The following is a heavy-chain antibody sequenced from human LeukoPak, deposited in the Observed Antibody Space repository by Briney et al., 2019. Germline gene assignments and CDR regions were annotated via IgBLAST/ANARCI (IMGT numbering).Heavy chain of an antibody. V-gene: IGHV1-46*01. D-gene: IGHD3-22*01. J-gene: IGHJ5*02. CDR3: ARGTSPYYDSSGYYRLDP. CDR1: GYTFTSYY. CDR2: INPSGGST. Sequence: ASVKVSCKASGYTFTSYYMHWVRQAPGQGLEWMGIINPSGGSTSYAQKFQGRVTMTRDTSISTAYMELSRRRSDDTAVYYCARGTSPYYDSSGYYRLDPWGQGTLVTVSS.